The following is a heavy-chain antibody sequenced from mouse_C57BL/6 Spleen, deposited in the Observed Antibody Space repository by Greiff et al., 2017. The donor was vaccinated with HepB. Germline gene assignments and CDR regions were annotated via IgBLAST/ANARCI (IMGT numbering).Heavy chain of an antibody. CDR3: ARSRGYDYDPYYAIDY. J-gene: IGHJ4*01. CDR2: IDPSDSYT. D-gene: IGHD2-4*01. Sequence: QVQLKQPGAELVKPGASVKLSCKASGYTFTSYWMQWVKQRPGQGLEWIGEIDPSDSYTNYNQKFKGKATLTVDTSSSTAYMQLSSLTSEDSAVYYCARSRGYDYDPYYAIDYWGQGTSVTVSS. CDR1: GYTFTSYW. V-gene: IGHV1-50*01.